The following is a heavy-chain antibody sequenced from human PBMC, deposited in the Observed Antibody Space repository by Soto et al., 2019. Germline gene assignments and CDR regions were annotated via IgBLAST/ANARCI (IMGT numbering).Heavy chain of an antibody. D-gene: IGHD1-1*01. CDR3: ATANWSHHYFDP. CDR1: GGSSSGYY. CDR2: INHSGSP. J-gene: IGHJ5*02. Sequence: PSETLSLTCAVYGGSSSGYYWSWLRQPPGKGLEWIGEINHSGSPNYNPSLKSRVTISVDTSKNQFSLKMTSVTAADTAVYYCATANWSHHYFDPWGQGTLVTVSS. V-gene: IGHV4-34*01.